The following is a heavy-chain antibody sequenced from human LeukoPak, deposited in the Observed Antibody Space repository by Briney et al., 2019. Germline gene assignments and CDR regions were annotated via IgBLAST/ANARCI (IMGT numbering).Heavy chain of an antibody. Sequence: SETLSLTCTVSGGSISSYYWSWIRQPPGEGLEYIGYIYYSGSTNYNPSLKSRVTISVDTSKNQFSLKLSSVTAADTAVYYCARHVSGEYFQHWGQGTLVTVSS. J-gene: IGHJ1*01. CDR1: GGSISSYY. V-gene: IGHV4-59*08. CDR2: IYYSGST. D-gene: IGHD3-10*01. CDR3: ARHVSGEYFQH.